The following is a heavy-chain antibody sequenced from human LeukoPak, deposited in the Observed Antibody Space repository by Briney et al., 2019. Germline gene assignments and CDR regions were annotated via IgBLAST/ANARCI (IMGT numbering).Heavy chain of an antibody. CDR3: AREGASYYDSSGYYY. CDR1: GGSISSYY. D-gene: IGHD3-22*01. V-gene: IGHV4-59*01. J-gene: IGHJ4*02. CDR2: IYYSGST. Sequence: PSETLSLTCTVSGGSISSYYWSWIRQPPGKGLEWIGYIYYSGSTNYNPSLKSRVTISVDTSKNQFSLKLSSVTAADTAVYYCAREGASYYDSSGYYYWGQGTLVTVSS.